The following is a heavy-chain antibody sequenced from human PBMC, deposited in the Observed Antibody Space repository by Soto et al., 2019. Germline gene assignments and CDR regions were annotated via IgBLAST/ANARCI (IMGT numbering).Heavy chain of an antibody. Sequence: QITLKESGPPLVKPTQTLTLTCTFSGFSLSTTRVGVGWIRQPPGKALEWLALIYWDDDKRYSPFLKSRLTITKDTSKNQVVLTMTNMDPMDTATYFCAHTFVAGSGYYFDYWGQGTLVTVSS. CDR1: GFSLSTTRVG. CDR2: IYWDDDK. V-gene: IGHV2-5*02. J-gene: IGHJ4*02. CDR3: AHTFVAGSGYYFDY. D-gene: IGHD6-19*01.